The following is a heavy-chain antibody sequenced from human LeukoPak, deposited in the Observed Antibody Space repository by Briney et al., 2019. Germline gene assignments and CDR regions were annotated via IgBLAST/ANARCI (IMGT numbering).Heavy chain of an antibody. CDR3: AREVVVAATLYPLGY. CDR1: GYTFTGYY. CDR2: INPNSGGT. J-gene: IGHJ4*02. D-gene: IGHD2-15*01. V-gene: IGHV1-2*02. Sequence: GASVKVSCKASGYTFTGYYMHWVRQAPGQGLEWMGWINPNSGGTNYAQKFQGRVTMTRDTSISTAYMELSRLRSDDTAVYYCAREVVVAATLYPLGYWGQGTLVTVSS.